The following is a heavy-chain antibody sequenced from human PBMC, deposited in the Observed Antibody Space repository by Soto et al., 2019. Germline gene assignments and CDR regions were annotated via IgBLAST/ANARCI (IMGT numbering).Heavy chain of an antibody. J-gene: IGHJ6*02. D-gene: IGHD3-10*01. V-gene: IGHV1-69*13. Sequence: ASVKVSCKASGGTFSSYAISWVRQAPGQGLEWRGGIIPIFGTTNYAQKFQGRVTITADESTSTAYMELSSLRSEDTAVYYCAGTMGALLSVGVPSCGMDVWGQGTTVTVSS. CDR2: IIPIFGTT. CDR1: GGTFSSYA. CDR3: AGTMGALLSVGVPSCGMDV.